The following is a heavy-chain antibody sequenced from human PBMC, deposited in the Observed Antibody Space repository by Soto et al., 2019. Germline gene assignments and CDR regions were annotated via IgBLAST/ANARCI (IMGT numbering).Heavy chain of an antibody. CDR2: IIPIFGTA. Sequence: SVKLCWEACGGRFGSCAISWVRQAPGQGLEWMGGIIPIFGTANYAQNFQFRVTITSDESTITAYMELSSRRSEDTAVYYCEGWYFFYSSVYYILFYYTVSAFRGNGTTDPVSP. J-gene: IGHJ6*04. V-gene: IGHV1-69*01. CDR3: EGWYFFYSSVYYILFYYTVSAF. D-gene: IGHD3-22*01. CDR1: GGRFGSCA.